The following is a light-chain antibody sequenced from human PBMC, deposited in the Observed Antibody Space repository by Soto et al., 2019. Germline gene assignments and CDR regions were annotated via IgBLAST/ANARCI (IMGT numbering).Light chain of an antibody. Sequence: EIVLTQSPGTLSLSPGERATLSYRASQSVSSSYLAWYQQKPGQAPRLLIYGASSRATGIPDRFSGSGSGTDFTLTISRLEPEDFVVYYCQHYGSSPRTFGQGTKVEIK. CDR3: QHYGSSPRT. CDR2: GAS. CDR1: QSVSSSY. V-gene: IGKV3-20*01. J-gene: IGKJ1*01.